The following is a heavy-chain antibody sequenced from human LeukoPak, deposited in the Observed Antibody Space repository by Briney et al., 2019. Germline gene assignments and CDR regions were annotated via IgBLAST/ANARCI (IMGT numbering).Heavy chain of an antibody. V-gene: IGHV4-61*05. CDR2: IYFSGTT. D-gene: IGHD3-3*01. CDR1: GGSISSSSYY. J-gene: IGHJ4*02. Sequence: SETLSLTCTVSGGSISSSSYYWSWIRQPPGKRLEWIGYIYFSGTTNYNPSLKSRVTISVDTSKNQFSLRLSSVTAADTAVYYCARHGPLYDIWSAQFYFDYWGQGTLVTVSS. CDR3: ARHGPLYDIWSAQFYFDY.